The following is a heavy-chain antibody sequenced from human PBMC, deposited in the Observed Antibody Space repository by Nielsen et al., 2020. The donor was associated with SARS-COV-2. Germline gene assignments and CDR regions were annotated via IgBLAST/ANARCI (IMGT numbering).Heavy chain of an antibody. J-gene: IGHJ4*02. D-gene: IGHD5-18*01. CDR2: ISYDGSNK. V-gene: IGHV3-30*18. CDR3: AKVRGQYSF. CDR1: GFTFSSYG. Sequence: GESLKISCAASGFTFSSYGMHWVRQAPGKGLEWVAVISYDGSNKYYADSVKGRFTISRDNSKNTLYLQMNSLRAEDTAVYYCAKVRGQYSFWGQGTLVTVSS.